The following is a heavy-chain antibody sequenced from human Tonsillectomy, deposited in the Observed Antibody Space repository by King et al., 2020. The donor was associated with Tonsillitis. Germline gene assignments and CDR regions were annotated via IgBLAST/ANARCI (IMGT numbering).Heavy chain of an antibody. CDR3: ARAFSVTRLD. CDR1: GGSFSGYY. Sequence: VQLQQWGAGLLKPSETLSLTCAVYGGSFSGYYWSWIRQPPGKGLEWIGEINHGGSTNYNPSLQSRVTISVDTSKSQFSLKLYSVTAADTAVYYCARAFSVTRLDWGRGTLVTVSS. D-gene: IGHD4-17*01. CDR2: INHGGST. J-gene: IGHJ4*02. V-gene: IGHV4-34*01.